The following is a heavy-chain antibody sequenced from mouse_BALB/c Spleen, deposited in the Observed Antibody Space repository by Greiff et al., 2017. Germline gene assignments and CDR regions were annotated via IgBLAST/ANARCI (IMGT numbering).Heavy chain of an antibody. CDR1: GFTFSSYA. CDR2: ISSGGST. D-gene: IGHD2-1*01. V-gene: IGHV5-6-5*01. J-gene: IGHJ2*01. Sequence: EVQLVESGGGLVKPGGSLKLSCAASGFTFSSYAMSWVRQTPEKRLEWVASISSGGSTYYPDSVKGRFTISRDNARNILYLQMSSLRSEDTAMYYCARRGNGNYFDYWGQGTTLTVSS. CDR3: ARRGNGNYFDY.